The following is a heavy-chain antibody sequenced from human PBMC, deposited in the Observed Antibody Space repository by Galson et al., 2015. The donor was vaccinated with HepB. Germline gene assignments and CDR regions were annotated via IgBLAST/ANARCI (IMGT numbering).Heavy chain of an antibody. CDR2: ISYDGSNK. D-gene: IGHD1-26*01. CDR3: AKVWEWGYYGMDV. Sequence: SLRLSCAASGFTFSSYGMHWVRQAPGKGLEWVAVISYDGSNKYYADSVKGRFTISRDNSKNTLYLQMNSLRAEDTAVYYCAKVWEWGYYGMDVWGQGTTVTVSS. J-gene: IGHJ6*02. CDR1: GFTFSSYG. V-gene: IGHV3-30*18.